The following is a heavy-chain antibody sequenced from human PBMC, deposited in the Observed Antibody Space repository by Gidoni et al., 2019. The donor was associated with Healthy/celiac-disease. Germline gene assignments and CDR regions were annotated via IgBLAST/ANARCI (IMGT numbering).Heavy chain of an antibody. CDR3: TTASNPEYYDFWSGYLSWDV. Sequence: EVQLVESGGGLVKPGGSLRLSCAASGFTFGNAWMSWVGQAPGKGLEWVGRIKSKTDGGTTDYAAPVKGRFTISRDDSKNTLYLQMNSLKTEDTAVYYCTTASNPEYYDFWSGYLSWDVWGQGTTVTVSS. CDR1: GFTFGNAW. CDR2: IKSKTDGGTT. V-gene: IGHV3-15*01. J-gene: IGHJ6*02. D-gene: IGHD3-3*01.